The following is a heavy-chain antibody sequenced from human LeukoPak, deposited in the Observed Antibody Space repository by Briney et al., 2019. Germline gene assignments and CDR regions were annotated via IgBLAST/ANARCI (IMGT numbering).Heavy chain of an antibody. CDR2: INTNTGNP. D-gene: IGHD3-10*01. CDR3: ARAPRVLLWFGEISTYYFDY. V-gene: IGHV7-4-1*02. CDR1: GYTFTSYA. J-gene: IGHJ4*02. Sequence: ASVKVSCKASGYTFTSYAMNWVRQAPGQGLEWMGWINTNTGNPTYAQGFTGRFVFSLDTSVSTAYLQISSLKAEDTAVYYCARAPRVLLWFGEISTYYFDYWGQGTLVTVSS.